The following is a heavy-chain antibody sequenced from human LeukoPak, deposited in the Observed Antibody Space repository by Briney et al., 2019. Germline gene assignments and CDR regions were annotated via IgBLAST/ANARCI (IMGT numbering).Heavy chain of an antibody. J-gene: IGHJ3*02. Sequence: GRSLRLSCAASGFTFRSYGMHWVRQAPGKGLEWVAVISYDGSNKYYADSVKGRFTISRDNSKNTLYLQMNSLRAEDTAVYYCAKDLQGDYLSNAFDIWGQGTMVTVSS. V-gene: IGHV3-30*18. D-gene: IGHD4-17*01. CDR3: AKDLQGDYLSNAFDI. CDR2: ISYDGSNK. CDR1: GFTFRSYG.